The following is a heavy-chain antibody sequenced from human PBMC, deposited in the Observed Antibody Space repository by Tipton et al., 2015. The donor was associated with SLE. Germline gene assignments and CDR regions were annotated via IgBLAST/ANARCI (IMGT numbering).Heavy chain of an antibody. Sequence: TLSLTCAAYGGSFSGYYWSWIRQPPGKGLEWIGEITHSGSTNYNPSLKSRVTISVDTSKNQFSLKLNSVTAADTAMYYCARRSWADAFDIWGQGTMVTVSS. D-gene: IGHD1-26*01. CDR1: GGSFSGYY. J-gene: IGHJ3*02. CDR3: ARRSWADAFDI. V-gene: IGHV4-34*01. CDR2: ITHSGST.